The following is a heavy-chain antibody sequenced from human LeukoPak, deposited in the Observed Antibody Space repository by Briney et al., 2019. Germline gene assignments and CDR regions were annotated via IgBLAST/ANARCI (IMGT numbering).Heavy chain of an antibody. J-gene: IGHJ3*02. CDR3: ARDIKGQYQDAFDI. Sequence: PGGSLGLSCAASGFTFSSYEMNWVRQAPGKGLEWVSYISSSGSTIYYADSVKGRFTISRGNAKNSVYLQMNSLRAEDTAVYYCARDIKGQYQDAFDIWGQGTMVTVSS. V-gene: IGHV3-48*03. CDR1: GFTFSSYE. CDR2: ISSSGSTI. D-gene: IGHD2-2*01.